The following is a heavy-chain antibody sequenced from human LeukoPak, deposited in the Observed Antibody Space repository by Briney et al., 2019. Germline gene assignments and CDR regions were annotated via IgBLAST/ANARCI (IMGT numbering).Heavy chain of an antibody. J-gene: IGHJ4*02. CDR3: AKEGGSVATRYFDY. CDR2: ISYDGSNK. Sequence: GRSLRLSCAASGFTFSSYGMHWVRQAPGKGLEWVAVISYDGSNKYYADSVKGRFTISRDNSKNTLYLQMNSLRAEDTAVYYCAKEGGSVATRYFDYWGQGTLVTVSS. D-gene: IGHD5-12*01. V-gene: IGHV3-30*18. CDR1: GFTFSSYG.